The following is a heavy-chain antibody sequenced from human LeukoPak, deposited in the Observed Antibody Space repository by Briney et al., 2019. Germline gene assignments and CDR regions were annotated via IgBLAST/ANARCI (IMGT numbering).Heavy chain of an antibody. CDR2: IKSKTDGGTT. J-gene: IGHJ4*02. V-gene: IGHV3-15*01. CDR3: TTRGGSFSIFDY. Sequence: GGSLRLSWAASGFTFSDAWMSWVRQAPGEGLEWVGRIKSKTDGGTTDYAAPVRGSFTISRDDSKNTLYLQMNSLKTEDTAVYYCTTRGGSFSIFDYWGQGTLVTVSS. D-gene: IGHD1-26*01. CDR1: GFTFSDAW.